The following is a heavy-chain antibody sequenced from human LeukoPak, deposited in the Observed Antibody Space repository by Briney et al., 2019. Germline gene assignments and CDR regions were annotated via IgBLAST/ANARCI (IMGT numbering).Heavy chain of an antibody. V-gene: IGHV1-46*01. CDR2: INPSGGST. CDR1: GYTFTSYY. Sequence: ASVKVSCKASGYTFTSYYMHWVRQAPGQGLEWMGIINPSGGSTSYAQKFQGRVTMTRDTSISTAYMELSRLRSDDTAVYYCARSTTVTYPYYYYYYYMDVWGKGTTVTVSS. CDR3: ARSTTVTYPYYYYYYYMDV. J-gene: IGHJ6*03. D-gene: IGHD4-17*01.